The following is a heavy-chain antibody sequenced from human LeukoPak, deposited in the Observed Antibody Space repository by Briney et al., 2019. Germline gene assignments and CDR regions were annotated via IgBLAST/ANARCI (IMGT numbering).Heavy chain of an antibody. CDR2: ISSSSSYI. Sequence: GGSLRLSCAASGFTFSSYSMNWVRQAPGKGLEWVSSISSSSSYIYYADSVKGRFTISRENAKNSLYLQMNSLRAEDTAVYYCASIPSGYSGYDSDYWGQGTLVTVSS. J-gene: IGHJ4*02. CDR1: GFTFSSYS. CDR3: ASIPSGYSGYDSDY. D-gene: IGHD5-12*01. V-gene: IGHV3-21*01.